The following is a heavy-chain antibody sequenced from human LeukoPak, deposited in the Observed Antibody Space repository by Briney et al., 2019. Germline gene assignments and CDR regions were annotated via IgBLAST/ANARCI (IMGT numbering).Heavy chain of an antibody. D-gene: IGHD1-7*01. J-gene: IGHJ3*02. CDR1: GGSISSYY. Sequence: SETLSLTCTVSGGSISSYYWSWIRQPPGKGLEWIGYIYYSGSTNYNPSLKSRVTISVDTSKNQFSLKLSSVTAADTAVYYCATLNFFPIRGQGTMVTVSS. CDR2: IYYSGST. V-gene: IGHV4-59*01. CDR3: ATLNFFPI.